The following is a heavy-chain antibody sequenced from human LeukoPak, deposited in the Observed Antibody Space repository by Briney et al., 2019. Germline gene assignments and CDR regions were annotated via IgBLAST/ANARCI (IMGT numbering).Heavy chain of an antibody. CDR1: GFTFSSYG. D-gene: IGHD3-9*01. CDR2: ISYDGSNK. Sequence: GRSLRLSCAASGFTFSSYGMHWVRQAPGKGLEWVAVISYDGSNKYYADSVKGRFTIYRDNSKNTLYLQMNSLRAEATAVYYCAKDRGLRYFDWLLDYWGQGTLVTVSS. CDR3: AKDRGLRYFDWLLDY. V-gene: IGHV3-30*18. J-gene: IGHJ4*02.